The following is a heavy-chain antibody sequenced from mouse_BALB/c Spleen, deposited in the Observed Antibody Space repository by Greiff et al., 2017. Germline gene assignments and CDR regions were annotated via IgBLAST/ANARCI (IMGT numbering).Heavy chain of an antibody. V-gene: IGHV3-2*02. CDR1: GYSITSDYA. J-gene: IGHJ3*01. CDR3: ASPYDGYGFAY. D-gene: IGHD2-3*01. Sequence: EVQRVESGPGLVKPSQSLSLTCTVTGYSITSDYAWNWIRQFPGNKLEWMGYISYSGSTSYNPSLKSRISITRDTSKNQFFLQLNSVTTEDTATYYCASPYDGYGFAYWGQGTLVTVSA. CDR2: ISYSGST.